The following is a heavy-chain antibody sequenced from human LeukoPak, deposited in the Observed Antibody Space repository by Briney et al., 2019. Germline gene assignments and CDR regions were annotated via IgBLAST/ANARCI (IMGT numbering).Heavy chain of an antibody. Sequence: APETLSLTCSISGYSISSGYFWGWIRQPPGKGLEWIGNIHHDGITYYNPSLKSRVTISLDPSKNQFSLKLTSVAAADTALYHCARVHYYDASDYSTSNWFGPWGQGTLVTVSS. CDR3: ARVHYYDASDYSTSNWFGP. J-gene: IGHJ5*02. V-gene: IGHV4-38-2*02. D-gene: IGHD3-22*01. CDR2: IHHDGIT. CDR1: GYSISSGYF.